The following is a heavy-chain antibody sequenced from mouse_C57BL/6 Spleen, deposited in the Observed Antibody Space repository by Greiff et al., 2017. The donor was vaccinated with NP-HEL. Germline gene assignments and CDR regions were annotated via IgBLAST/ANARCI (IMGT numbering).Heavy chain of an antibody. CDR2: ISSGSSTI. CDR3: AKGGDGYYDAMDY. Sequence: VQLKESGGGLVKPGGSLKLSCAASGFTFSDYGMHWVRQAPEKGLEWVAYISSGSSTIYYADTVKGRFTISRDNAKNTLFLQMTSLRSEDTAMYYCAKGGDGYYDAMDYWGQGTSVTVSS. V-gene: IGHV5-17*01. D-gene: IGHD2-3*01. CDR1: GFTFSDYG. J-gene: IGHJ4*01.